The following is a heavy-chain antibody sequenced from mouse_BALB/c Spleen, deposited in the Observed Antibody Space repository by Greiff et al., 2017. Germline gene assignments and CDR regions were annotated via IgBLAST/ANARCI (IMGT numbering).Heavy chain of an antibody. CDR2: IEAENGDT. V-gene: IGHV14-4*02. Sequence: EVQGVESGAELVGSGASVKLSCTAPGFNIKDDYMHRVKLRPEQGPEWIGWIEAENGDTEYAPKFQGKATMTADTSSNTAYLPLSSLTSEDTAVYYGNAGCYDEGGCDYWGQGTTRTVSA. CDR3: NAGCYDEGGCDY. D-gene: IGHD2-12*01. CDR1: GFNIKDDY. J-gene: IGHJ2*01.